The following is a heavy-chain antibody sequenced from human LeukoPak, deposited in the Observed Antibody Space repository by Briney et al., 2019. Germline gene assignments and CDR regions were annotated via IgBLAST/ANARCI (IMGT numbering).Heavy chain of an antibody. J-gene: IGHJ4*02. CDR1: GFTFSSYA. V-gene: IGHV3-64*01. Sequence: GGSLRLSCAASGFTFSSYAMHWVRQAPGKGLEYVSAISSNGGSTYYANSVKGRFTVSRDNSKNTLYLQMGSLRAEDMAVYYCARDGWLQSFDYWGQGTLVTVSS. D-gene: IGHD5-24*01. CDR2: ISSNGGST. CDR3: ARDGWLQSFDY.